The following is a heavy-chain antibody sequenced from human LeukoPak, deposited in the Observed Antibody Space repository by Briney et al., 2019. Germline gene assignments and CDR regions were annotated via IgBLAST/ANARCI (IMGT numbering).Heavy chain of an antibody. CDR2: IYYSGST. CDR1: GGSISSYY. V-gene: IGHV4-59*01. D-gene: IGHD3-10*01. J-gene: IGHJ4*02. Sequence: PSETLSLTCTVSGGSISSYYWSWIRQPPGKGLEWIGYIYYSGSTNYNPSLKSRVTISVDTSKNQFSLKLSSVTAADTAVYYCARSLWFGEFPPPSFDYRGQGTLVTVSS. CDR3: ARSLWFGEFPPPSFDY.